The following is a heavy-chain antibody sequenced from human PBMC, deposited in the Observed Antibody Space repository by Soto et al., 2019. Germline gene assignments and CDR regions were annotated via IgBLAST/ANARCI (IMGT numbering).Heavy chain of an antibody. CDR3: ARDYFDRSGLYGMDL. V-gene: IGHV1-2*02. D-gene: IGHD3-22*01. CDR1: GYTFIDYY. J-gene: IGHJ6*02. CDR2: IKPDTDDT. Sequence: QLLQSGAEVRKPGASVKVSCKASGYTFIDYYMHWVRQAPGQGLEWMGWIKPDTDDTHYAQKFEGRLIMTRDTSINTVYMELSRLTSDVTAVYYCARDYFDRSGLYGMDLWGQGTTVTVS.